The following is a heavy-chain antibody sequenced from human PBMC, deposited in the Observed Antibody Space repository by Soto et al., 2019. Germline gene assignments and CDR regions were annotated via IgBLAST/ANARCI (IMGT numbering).Heavy chain of an antibody. CDR1: GASISRSTYY. CDR2: IYYSGST. J-gene: IGHJ4*02. V-gene: IGHV4-61*05. Sequence: TSETLSLTCTVSGASISRSTYYWAWVRQPPGKGLEWIGYIYYSGSTNYNPSLKSRVTISVDTSKNQFSLKLNSVTAADTAVYYCATYANYNHYWGQGTLVTAPQ. CDR3: ATYANYNHY. D-gene: IGHD4-4*01.